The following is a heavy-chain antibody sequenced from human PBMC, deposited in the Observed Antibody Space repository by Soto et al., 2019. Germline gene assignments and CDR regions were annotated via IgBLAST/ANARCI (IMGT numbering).Heavy chain of an antibody. CDR2: ISATGGST. V-gene: IGHV3-23*01. CDR1: GFTFNNYA. J-gene: IGHJ4*02. CDR3: AKDRLAGNFDY. Sequence: QPGGSLRLSCAAYGFTFNNYAMNWVRQAPGKGLEWVATISATGGSTYYADSVKGRFTISRDNSKNTLYLQVNGLRVEDTAVYYCAKDRLAGNFDYWGPGTQVTVSS.